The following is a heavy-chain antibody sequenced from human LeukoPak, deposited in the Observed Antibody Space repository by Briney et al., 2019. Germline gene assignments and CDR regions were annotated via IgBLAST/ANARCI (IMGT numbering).Heavy chain of an antibody. Sequence: SETPSLTCTVSGGSVSSGSYYWNWIRQPAGKGLEWFGYINYSGSTNYNPSLKSRVTISVDTSKNKCSLKLSSVTAADTAVYYCARDLDLGAATSGMDVWGQGTTVTVSS. V-gene: IGHV4-61*01. J-gene: IGHJ6*02. D-gene: IGHD2-15*01. CDR1: GGSVSSGSYY. CDR2: INYSGST. CDR3: ARDLDLGAATSGMDV.